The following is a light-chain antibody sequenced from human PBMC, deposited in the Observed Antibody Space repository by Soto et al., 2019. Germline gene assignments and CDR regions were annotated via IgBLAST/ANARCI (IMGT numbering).Light chain of an antibody. CDR1: QSVGGN. V-gene: IGKV3-20*01. Sequence: TVLTQSPVTLYLSPGERATLSCRASQSVGGNVAWYQQKPGQAPKLLISGASSRAPGIPDRFSGSGSGADFTLSISRLEPEDFALYYCQHYAAAPITFGQGTRLDI. CDR2: GAS. CDR3: QHYAAAPIT. J-gene: IGKJ5*01.